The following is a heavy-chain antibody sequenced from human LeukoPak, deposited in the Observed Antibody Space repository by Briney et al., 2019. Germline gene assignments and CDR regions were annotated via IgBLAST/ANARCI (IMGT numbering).Heavy chain of an antibody. D-gene: IGHD3-22*01. CDR3: ARRRYYDSSGYLD. Sequence: SETLSLTCTVSDDSIGSSSYYWDWIRQPPGKGLEWIGTIYYSGRTYYNPSLKSRVTISIDTSKNQFSLKLTSVTAADTAVYYCARRRYYDSSGYLDWGQGTLLTVSS. V-gene: IGHV4-39*01. CDR1: DDSIGSSSYY. CDR2: IYYSGRT. J-gene: IGHJ1*01.